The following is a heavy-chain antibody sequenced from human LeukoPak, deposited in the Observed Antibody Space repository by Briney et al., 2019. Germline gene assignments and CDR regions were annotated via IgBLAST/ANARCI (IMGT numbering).Heavy chain of an antibody. CDR2: IWYDGSNK. CDR3: ARDRSSSWYSLSYYYYGMDV. Sequence: GGSLRLSCAASGFTFSSYGMNWVRQAPGKGLEWVAVIWYDGSNKYYADSVKGRFTISRDNSKNTLYLQMNSLRAEDTAVYYCARDRSSSWYSLSYYYYGMDVWGQGTTVTVSS. D-gene: IGHD6-13*01. J-gene: IGHJ6*02. CDR1: GFTFSSYG. V-gene: IGHV3-33*01.